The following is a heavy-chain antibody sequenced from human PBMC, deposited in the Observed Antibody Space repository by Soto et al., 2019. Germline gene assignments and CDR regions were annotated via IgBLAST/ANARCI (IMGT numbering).Heavy chain of an antibody. J-gene: IGHJ3*02. CDR3: AVDSYSTVVSDSGAFDI. V-gene: IGHV4-30-2*01. CDR1: GGSISSGGYS. Sequence: SETLSLTCAVSGGSISSGGYSWSWIRQPPGKGLEWIGYIYHSGSTYYNPSLKSRVTISVDTSKNQFSLKLSSVTAADTAVYYCAVDSYSTVVSDSGAFDIWGQGTMVTVSS. CDR2: IYHSGST. D-gene: IGHD4-17*01.